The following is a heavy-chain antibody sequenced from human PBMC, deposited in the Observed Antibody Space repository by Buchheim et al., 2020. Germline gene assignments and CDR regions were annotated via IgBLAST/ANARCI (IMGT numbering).Heavy chain of an antibody. Sequence: QVQLVESGGGVVQPGRSLRLSCAASGFTFSSYGMHWVRQAPGKGLEWVAFIRYDGSNKYYADSVKGRFTISRDNSKNTLFLQTNSLRAEDTAVYYCAKDSTIAVAGDYYYGMDVWGQGTT. CDR3: AKDSTIAVAGDYYYGMDV. D-gene: IGHD6-19*01. J-gene: IGHJ6*02. CDR2: IRYDGSNK. V-gene: IGHV3-30*02. CDR1: GFTFSSYG.